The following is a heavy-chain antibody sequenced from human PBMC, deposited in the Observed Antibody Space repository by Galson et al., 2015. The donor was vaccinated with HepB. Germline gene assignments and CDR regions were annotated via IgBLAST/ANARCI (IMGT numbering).Heavy chain of an antibody. CDR2: TRDKANSYTT. Sequence: SLRLSCAGSGFTFSDHYMDWVRQAPGKGLEWVGRTRDKANSYTTKYAASVEGRFTVSRDDSKNSLYLQMNSLNTEDTAVYYCARAGSKGVRGYQYAMDVWGQGTTVTVSS. J-gene: IGHJ6*02. V-gene: IGHV3-72*01. CDR1: GFTFSDHY. CDR3: ARAGSKGVRGYQYAMDV. D-gene: IGHD3-10*01.